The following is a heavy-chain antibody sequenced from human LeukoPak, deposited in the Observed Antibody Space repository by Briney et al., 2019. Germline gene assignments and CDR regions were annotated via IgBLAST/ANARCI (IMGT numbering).Heavy chain of an antibody. CDR2: IYPGDSDT. J-gene: IGHJ4*02. V-gene: IGHV5-51*01. CDR1: GYSFTSYW. Sequence: GESLKISCKGSGYSFTSYWIGWVRQMPGKGLEWMGIIYPGDSDTRYSPSFQGQVTTSADKSISTAYLQWSSLKASDTAMYYCARPYYYDSSGYGDSDYWGQGTLVTVSS. D-gene: IGHD3-22*01. CDR3: ARPYYYDSSGYGDSDY.